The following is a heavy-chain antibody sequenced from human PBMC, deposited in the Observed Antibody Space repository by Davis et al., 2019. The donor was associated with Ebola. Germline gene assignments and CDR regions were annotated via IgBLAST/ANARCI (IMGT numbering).Heavy chain of an antibody. CDR2: IYPGDSDT. V-gene: IGHV5-51*01. D-gene: IGHD3-22*01. CDR3: AKQESLYGSSDY. CDR1: GYNFATYW. J-gene: IGHJ4*02. Sequence: PGGSLRLSCKTSGYNFATYWIGWVCQMPGKGLEWMGIIYPGDSDTKYSPSFQGQVTISVDRSISTAYLQWSSLKASDTAMYYCAKQESLYGSSDYWGQGTLVTVSS.